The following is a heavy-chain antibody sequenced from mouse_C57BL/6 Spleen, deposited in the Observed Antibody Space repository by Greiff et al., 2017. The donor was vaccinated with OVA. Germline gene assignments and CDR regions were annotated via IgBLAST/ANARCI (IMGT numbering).Heavy chain of an antibody. CDR2: IDPSDSYT. CDR3: AGAPPYFDV. CDR1: GYTFTSYW. Sequence: QVQLQQPGAELVKPGASVKLSCKASGYTFTSYWMHWVKQRPGQGLEWIGVIDPSDSYTNYNQKFKGKATLTVDTSSSTAYMQLSSLTSEDSSVYYCAGAPPYFDVWGTGTTVTVSS. V-gene: IGHV1-69*02. J-gene: IGHJ1*03.